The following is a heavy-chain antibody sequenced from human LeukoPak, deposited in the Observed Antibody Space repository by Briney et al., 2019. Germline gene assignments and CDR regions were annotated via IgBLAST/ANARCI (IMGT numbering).Heavy chain of an antibody. V-gene: IGHV4-39*01. CDR1: GGSVSSSRYY. Sequence: SETLSLTCTVSGGSVSSSRYYWGWIRQPPGKGLEWVGSIYYSGSTYYNPSLKSRVTISVDTSKNQFSLKLSSVTAADTAEYYCEGSGSSREVYYYYGMDVWGQGTTVTVSS. D-gene: IGHD3-16*02. CDR3: EGSGSSREVYYYYGMDV. CDR2: IYYSGST. J-gene: IGHJ6*02.